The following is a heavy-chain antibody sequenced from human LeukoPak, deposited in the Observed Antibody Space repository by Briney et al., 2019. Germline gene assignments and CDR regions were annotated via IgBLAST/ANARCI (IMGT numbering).Heavy chain of an antibody. CDR3: ARAGGWAREDYKGDAFHI. D-gene: IGHD6-19*01. Sequence: ASVKVSCKASGYTFTNYGISWVRQAPGQGFEWMGWISTYNGNSNYAQKLQDRVTMTTDTSTTTAYMDLRSLRSDDTAVYYCARAGGWAREDYKGDAFHIWGQGTMVTVSS. CDR2: ISTYNGNS. V-gene: IGHV1-18*01. J-gene: IGHJ3*02. CDR1: GYTFTNYG.